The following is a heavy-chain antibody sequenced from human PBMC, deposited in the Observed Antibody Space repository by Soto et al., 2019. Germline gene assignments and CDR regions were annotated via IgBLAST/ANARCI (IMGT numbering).Heavy chain of an antibody. Sequence: ASVKVCCKAYGDTFTTYDINWVRQATGHGLEWMGWINPDSGNIGYAQRFQGRVTMTRDTAIRTAYMEVSSLRSDDTAVYYCARGRASGSYYRHDYRGQGTVCPVSP. CDR3: ARGRASGSYYRHDY. D-gene: IGHD3-10*01. V-gene: IGHV1-8*01. J-gene: IGHJ4*02. CDR2: INPDSGNI. CDR1: GDTFTTYD.